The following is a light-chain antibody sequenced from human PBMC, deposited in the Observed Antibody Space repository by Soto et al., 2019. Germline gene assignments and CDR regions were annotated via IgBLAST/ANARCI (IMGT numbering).Light chain of an antibody. Sequence: DTVMTQSPATLSVSPGDRATLSCRASQGVSSNLAWYQQKPGQAPRLLIYSASTRATGIPARFSGSGSGTEFTLTISSLQSEDFAVYYCQQYNNWPPITFGQGTKLEIK. CDR1: QGVSSN. CDR3: QQYNNWPPIT. J-gene: IGKJ2*01. CDR2: SAS. V-gene: IGKV3-15*01.